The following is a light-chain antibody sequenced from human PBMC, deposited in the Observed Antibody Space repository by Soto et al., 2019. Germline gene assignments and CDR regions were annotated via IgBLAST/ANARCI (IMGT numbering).Light chain of an antibody. J-gene: IGKJ4*01. V-gene: IGKV3-20*01. Sequence: EIVLTQSPGTVSLSPGERATLSCRASQSVSSSYLAWYQQKPGQAPRLLIYGASSRATGIPDRFSGSGSGTDFTFTISRLEPEDFAVYYCQQYGSSPSLTFGGGTKWIS. CDR1: QSVSSSY. CDR2: GAS. CDR3: QQYGSSPSLT.